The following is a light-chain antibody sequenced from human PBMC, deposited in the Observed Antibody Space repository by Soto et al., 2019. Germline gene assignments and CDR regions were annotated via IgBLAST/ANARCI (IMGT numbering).Light chain of an antibody. CDR3: QQYYSYPPT. CDR1: QGISSY. J-gene: IGKJ3*01. V-gene: IGKV1-8*01. CDR2: AAS. Sequence: AIRMTQSPSSFSASTGDRVTITCRASQGISSYLAWYQQKPGKAPKLLIYAASTLQSGVPSRSSGSGSGTDFTLTISCLQSEDFATYYCQQYYSYPPTFGPGTKVDI.